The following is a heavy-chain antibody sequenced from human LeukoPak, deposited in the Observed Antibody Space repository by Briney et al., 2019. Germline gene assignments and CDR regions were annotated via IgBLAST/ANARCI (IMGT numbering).Heavy chain of an antibody. CDR3: ARSEYSSSAYYFDY. V-gene: IGHV1-2*02. CDR1: GYTFTSYA. D-gene: IGHD6-6*01. Sequence: ASVKVSCKASGYTFTSYAMHWVRQAPGQGLEWMGWINPNSGGTNYAQKFQGRVTMTRDTSISTAYMELSRLRSDDTAVYYCARSEYSSSAYYFDYWGQGTLVTVSS. J-gene: IGHJ4*02. CDR2: INPNSGGT.